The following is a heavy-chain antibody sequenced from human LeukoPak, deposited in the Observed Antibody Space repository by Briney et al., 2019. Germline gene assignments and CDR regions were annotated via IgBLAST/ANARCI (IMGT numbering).Heavy chain of an antibody. V-gene: IGHV3-23*01. Sequence: GGSLRLSCAASGFTFSSYAMSWVRQAPGKGLEWVSAISGSGGSTYYADSVKGRFTISRDNSKDTLYLQMNSLRAEDTAVYYCAKDGVVVPAAEFDYWGQGTLVTVSS. CDR1: GFTFSSYA. CDR3: AKDGVVVPAAEFDY. J-gene: IGHJ4*02. CDR2: ISGSGGST. D-gene: IGHD2-2*01.